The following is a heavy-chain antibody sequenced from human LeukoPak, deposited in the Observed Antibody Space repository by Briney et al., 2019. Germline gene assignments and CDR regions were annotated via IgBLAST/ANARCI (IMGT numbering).Heavy chain of an antibody. D-gene: IGHD3-3*01. CDR1: GGSISSRSHY. V-gene: IGHV4-39*01. Sequence: SETLSLTCSVSGGSISSRSHYWGWTRHSPGKGLECIGTIYYSGTTFYNPSLQSRVSISVDTSRNQFSLRLNSVTAADTAVYYCARRNDYDFWGGNQYYFDYWGQGTLVTVSS. J-gene: IGHJ4*02. CDR2: IYYSGTT. CDR3: ARRNDYDFWGGNQYYFDY.